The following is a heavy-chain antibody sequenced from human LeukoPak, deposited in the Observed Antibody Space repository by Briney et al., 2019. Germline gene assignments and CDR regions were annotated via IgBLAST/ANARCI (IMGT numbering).Heavy chain of an antibody. CDR1: GFSINNYV. J-gene: IGHJ4*02. CDR2: ISYNGGT. CDR3: ARGAPGDRFDY. Sequence: PSETLSLTCTASGFSINNYVWTWIRQPPGKGLEWVSYISYNGGTNYNPSLKNRFTISIDTSKNQLYLKLSTVTAADTAVYYCARGAPGDRFDYWGQGTLVTVSS. D-gene: IGHD4-17*01. V-gene: IGHV4-59*12.